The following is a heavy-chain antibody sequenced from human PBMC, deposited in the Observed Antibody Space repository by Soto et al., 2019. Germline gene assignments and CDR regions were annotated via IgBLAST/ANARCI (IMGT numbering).Heavy chain of an antibody. CDR2: IYPGDSDT. CDR1: GYSFTSYW. Sequence: GESLKISCKGSGYSFTSYWIGWVRQMPGKGLEWTGIIYPGDSDTRYSPSFQGQVTISADKSISTAYLQWSSLKASDTAMYYCARHQRWADILHRPNYDYYGMHVWGHGTTVTVSS. CDR3: ARHQRWADILHRPNYDYYGMHV. D-gene: IGHD3-9*01. J-gene: IGHJ6*02. V-gene: IGHV5-51*01.